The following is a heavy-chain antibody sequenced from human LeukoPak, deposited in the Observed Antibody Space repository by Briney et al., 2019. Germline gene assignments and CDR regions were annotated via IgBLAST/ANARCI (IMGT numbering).Heavy chain of an antibody. V-gene: IGHV3-23*01. J-gene: IGHJ4*02. CDR3: AKATGYFL. Sequence: GGSLRLSCAASGFTFSDYGMSWVRQAPGKGLEWISSISSTGGTTYYADSVKGRFTISRANSENTLYLQMNNLRAEDTAVYYRAKATGYFLWGQGTLVTVSS. CDR2: ISSTGGTT. CDR1: GFTFSDYG. D-gene: IGHD1-14*01.